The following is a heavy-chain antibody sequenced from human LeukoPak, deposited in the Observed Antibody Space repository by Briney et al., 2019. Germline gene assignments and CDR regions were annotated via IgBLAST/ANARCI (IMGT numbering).Heavy chain of an antibody. CDR2: ISSSSSYT. D-gene: IGHD3-3*01. CDR3: ARESGYPDY. J-gene: IGHJ4*02. Sequence: PGGSLRLSCAASGFTFSDYYMSRIRQAPGKGLEWVSYISSSSSYTNYADSVKGRFTVSRDDAKNSLYLQMNSLRADDTAVYYCARESGYPDYWGQGTLVTVSS. CDR1: GFTFSDYY. V-gene: IGHV3-11*06.